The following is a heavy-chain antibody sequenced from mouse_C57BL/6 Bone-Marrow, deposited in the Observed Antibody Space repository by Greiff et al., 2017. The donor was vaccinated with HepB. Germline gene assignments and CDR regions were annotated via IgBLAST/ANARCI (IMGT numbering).Heavy chain of an antibody. Sequence: VQLQQSGPELVKPGASVKMSCKASGYTFTDYNMHWVKQSHGKSLEWIGYINPNNGGTSYNQKFKGKATLTVNKSSSTAYMELRSLTSEDSAVYYWARTGYYGSSWFAYWGQGTLVTVSA. CDR3: ARTGYYGSSWFAY. CDR1: GYTFTDYN. V-gene: IGHV1-22*01. D-gene: IGHD1-1*01. J-gene: IGHJ3*01. CDR2: INPNNGGT.